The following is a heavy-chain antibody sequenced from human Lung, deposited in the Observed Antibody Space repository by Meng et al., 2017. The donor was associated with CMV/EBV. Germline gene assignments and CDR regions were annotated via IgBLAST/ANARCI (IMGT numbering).Heavy chain of an antibody. V-gene: IGHV3-30-3*01. CDR1: GFTFSSYA. J-gene: IGHJ4*02. Sequence: SCAASGFTFSSYAMHWVRQAPGKGLEWVAVISYDGTNKYYADSVKGRFTISRDNSKNTLYLQMNSLRAEDTAVCYCARDQFDYWGQGTLDTVSS. CDR3: ARDQFDY. CDR2: ISYDGTNK.